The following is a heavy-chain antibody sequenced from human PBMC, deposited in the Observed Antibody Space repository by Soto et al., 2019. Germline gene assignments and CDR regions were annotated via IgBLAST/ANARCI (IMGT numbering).Heavy chain of an antibody. Sequence: EVQLVESGGGLVQPGGSLRLSCAASGFTVSTNYMNWVRQAPGEGLEWVSIIYNDGRTDYADSVKGRFSISRDNSNNMLYLQMDNLRAEDTAVYYCARLGGGVASWGQGTMVTVSS. V-gene: IGHV3-66*04. D-gene: IGHD3-3*01. CDR2: IYNDGRT. CDR3: ARLGGGVAS. CDR1: GFTVSTNY. J-gene: IGHJ3*01.